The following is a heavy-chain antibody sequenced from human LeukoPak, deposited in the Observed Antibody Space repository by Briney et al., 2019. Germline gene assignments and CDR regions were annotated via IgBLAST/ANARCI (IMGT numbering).Heavy chain of an antibody. J-gene: IGHJ6*03. CDR2: IIPIFGTA. Sequence: SVKVSCKASGGTFSSYAISWVRQAPGQGLEWMGGIIPIFGTANYAQKFQGRVTITADESTSTAYMELSSLRSEDTAVYYCASPLDISAGIAAAGVAHYYYYMDVWGKGTTVTVSS. V-gene: IGHV1-69*13. D-gene: IGHD6-13*01. CDR1: GGTFSSYA. CDR3: ASPLDISAGIAAAGVAHYYYYMDV.